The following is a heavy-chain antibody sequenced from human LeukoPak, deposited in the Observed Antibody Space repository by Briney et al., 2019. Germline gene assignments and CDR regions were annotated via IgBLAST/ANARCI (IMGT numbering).Heavy chain of an antibody. CDR2: ISGSGGST. J-gene: IGHJ4*02. V-gene: IGHV3-23*01. D-gene: IGHD6-19*01. Sequence: PGRSLRLSCAASGFTFSSYAMSWVRQAPGKGLEWVSAISGSGGSTYYADSVKGRFTISRDNSKNTLYLQMNSLRAEDTAVYYCAKDKGWSYYFDYWGQGTLVTVSS. CDR3: AKDKGWSYYFDY. CDR1: GFTFSSYA.